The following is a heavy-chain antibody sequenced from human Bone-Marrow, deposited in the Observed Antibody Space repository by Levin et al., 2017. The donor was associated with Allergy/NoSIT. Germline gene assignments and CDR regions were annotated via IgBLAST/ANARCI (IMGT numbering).Heavy chain of an antibody. V-gene: IGHV3-48*03. CDR3: AREGLFMVRVFDY. CDR2: ISSRNTTI. CDR1: GFSFSSYE. J-gene: IGHJ4*02. D-gene: IGHD3-10*01. Sequence: GGSLRLSCAASGFSFSSYEMNWVRQAPGKGLEWVSYISSRNTTICYADSVKGRFTISRDNAENSLYLQMNSLRAEDTAIYYCAREGLFMVRVFDYWGRGTLVTVSS.